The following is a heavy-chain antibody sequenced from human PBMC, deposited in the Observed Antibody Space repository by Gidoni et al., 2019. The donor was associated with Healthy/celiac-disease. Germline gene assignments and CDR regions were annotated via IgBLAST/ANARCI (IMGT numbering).Heavy chain of an antibody. CDR1: GFTLGDYA. J-gene: IGHJ6*03. CDR3: TVLQHWNSAHYYMDV. Sequence: EVQLVESGGGLVQTGRSVRLSCTASGFTLGDYAMSWVRQAPGKGLEWVGFIRSKAYGGTTEYAASVKGRFTISRDDSKSIAYLQMNSLKTEDTAVYYCTVLQHWNSAHYYMDVWGKGTTVTVSS. D-gene: IGHD1-7*01. CDR2: IRSKAYGGTT. V-gene: IGHV3-49*04.